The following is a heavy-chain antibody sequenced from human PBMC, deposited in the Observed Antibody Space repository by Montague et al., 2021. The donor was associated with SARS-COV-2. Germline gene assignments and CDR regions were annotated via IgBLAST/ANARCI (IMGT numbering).Heavy chain of an antibody. D-gene: IGHD3-22*01. CDR2: IYYSGST. J-gene: IGHJ3*02. CDR1: GGSISSGGYD. V-gene: IGHV4-31*03. Sequence: QTLSLTCTVSGGSISSGGYDWSWIRGHPGKGLEWIGYIYYSGSTYYNPSLKSRVTISVDTSKNQFSLKLSSVTAADTAVYYCARARITMIVVVNAFDIWGQGTMVTVSS. CDR3: ARARITMIVVVNAFDI.